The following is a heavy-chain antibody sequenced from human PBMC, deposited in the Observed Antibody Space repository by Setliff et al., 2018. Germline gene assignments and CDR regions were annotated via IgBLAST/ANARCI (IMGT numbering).Heavy chain of an antibody. D-gene: IGHD3-9*01. V-gene: IGHV4-59*08. CDR3: VRQDILTSYYMFDY. CDR1: GGGSINNYY. CDR2: VHFGGDT. Sequence: SETLSLTCTVSGGGSINNYYWSWVRQSPGKGLEWIGFVHFGGDTNYNPSLKSRVTISVDTSKNQVSLKLSSVTAADTAVYYCVRQDILTSYYMFDYWGQGTLVTVSS. J-gene: IGHJ4*02.